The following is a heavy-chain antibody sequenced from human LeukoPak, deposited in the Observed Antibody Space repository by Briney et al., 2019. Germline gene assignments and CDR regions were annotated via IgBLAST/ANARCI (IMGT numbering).Heavy chain of an antibody. CDR3: ARGMTYYYDSSGYYLRA. Sequence: ASVKVSCKASGYTFTGYYMHWVRQAPGQGLEWMGWINPNSGGTNYAQKFQGRVTMTRDTSISTAYMELSRLRSDDTAVYYCARGMTYYYDSSGYYLRAWGQGTPVTVSS. CDR1: GYTFTGYY. V-gene: IGHV1-2*02. J-gene: IGHJ5*02. CDR2: INPNSGGT. D-gene: IGHD3-22*01.